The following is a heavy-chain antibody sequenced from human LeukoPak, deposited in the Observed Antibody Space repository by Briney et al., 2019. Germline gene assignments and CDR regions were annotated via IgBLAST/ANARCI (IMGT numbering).Heavy chain of an antibody. CDR1: GYSISSGYY. D-gene: IGHD6-13*01. V-gene: IGHV4-38-2*01. CDR3: AKSEQQLGPRRWFDP. Sequence: SETLSLTCAVSGYSISSGYYWGWIRQPPGKGLEWIGSIYHSGSTYYNPSLKSRVTISVDTSKNQFSLKLSSVTAADTAVYYYAKSEQQLGPRRWFDPWGQGTLVTVSS. CDR2: IYHSGST. J-gene: IGHJ5*02.